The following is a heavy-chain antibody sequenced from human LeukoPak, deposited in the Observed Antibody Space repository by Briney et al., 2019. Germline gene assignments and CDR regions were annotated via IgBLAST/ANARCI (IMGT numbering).Heavy chain of an antibody. Sequence: PGGSLRLSCAASGFTFSSYAMSWVRQAPGKGLEGGSAISGSGGSTYYADSVKGRFTISRDNSKNTLYLQMSSLRAEHTAVYYCAVFYYYDSSGSFKEYFQHWGQGTLVTVSS. D-gene: IGHD3-22*01. V-gene: IGHV3-23*01. CDR2: ISGSGGST. CDR1: GFTFSSYA. J-gene: IGHJ1*01. CDR3: AVFYYYDSSGSFKEYFQH.